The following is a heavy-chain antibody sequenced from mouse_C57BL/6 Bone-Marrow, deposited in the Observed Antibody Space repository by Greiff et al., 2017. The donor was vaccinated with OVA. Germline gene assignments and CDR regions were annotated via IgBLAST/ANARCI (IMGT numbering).Heavy chain of an antibody. CDR1: GFNIKDYY. CDR2: IDPEDGDT. CDR3: TTDRRGHYYGSTLWYFDV. J-gene: IGHJ1*03. V-gene: IGHV14-1*01. Sequence: VQLQQSGAELVRPGASVKLSCTASGFNIKDYYMHWVKQRPEQGLEWIGRIDPEDGDTEYAPKFQGKATMTADTSSNTAYLQLSSLTSEDTAVYYCTTDRRGHYYGSTLWYFDVWGTGTTVTVSS. D-gene: IGHD1-1*01.